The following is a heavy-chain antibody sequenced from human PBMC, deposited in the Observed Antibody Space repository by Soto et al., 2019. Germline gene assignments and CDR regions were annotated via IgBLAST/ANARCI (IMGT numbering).Heavy chain of an antibody. CDR1: GFTFSDSV. CDR2: MSGDGRT. V-gene: IGHV3-23*01. CDR3: VKWHTSNFDSLPFTGFDV. D-gene: IGHD3-9*01. Sequence: PXGCLRLSLLGSGFTFSDSVMSWVRQAPGKGLEWLSVMSGDGRTRYALSVTCRFTISRDNSKNTLYLQMRSLRAEDAAAYYCVKWHTSNFDSLPFTGFDVWGQGTQVTVSS. J-gene: IGHJ4*02.